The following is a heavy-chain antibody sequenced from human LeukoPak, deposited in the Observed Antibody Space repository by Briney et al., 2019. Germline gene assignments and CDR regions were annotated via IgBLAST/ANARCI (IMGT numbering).Heavy chain of an antibody. CDR3: TKVTCCGRDY. Sequence: GGSLRLSCAASGFTLSSYAMSWVRQAPGRGLEWVSAISGSGGSTYYADSVKGRFTISRDNSKNTLYLQMNSLRAEDTAVYYCTKVTCCGRDYWGQGTLVTVSS. D-gene: IGHD3-10*02. V-gene: IGHV3-23*01. CDR2: ISGSGGST. CDR1: GFTLSSYA. J-gene: IGHJ4*02.